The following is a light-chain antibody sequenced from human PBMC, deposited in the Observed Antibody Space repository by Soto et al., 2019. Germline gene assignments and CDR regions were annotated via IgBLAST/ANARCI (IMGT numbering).Light chain of an antibody. CDR1: QTVRKNY. Sequence: ALTQSTGTLSLSPGERATLSCRASQTVRKNYLAWYQQKPGQAPRLLIYDASSRATGIPDRFSGGGSGTDFTLTISRLEPEDFAVYYCQQYGRSTGTFGQGTKVDIK. CDR3: QQYGRSTGT. V-gene: IGKV3-20*01. CDR2: DAS. J-gene: IGKJ1*01.